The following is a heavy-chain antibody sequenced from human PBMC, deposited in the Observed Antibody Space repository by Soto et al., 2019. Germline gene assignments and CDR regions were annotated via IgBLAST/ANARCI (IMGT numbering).Heavy chain of an antibody. J-gene: IGHJ4*02. Sequence: QITLKESGPTLVKPTQTLTLTCTFSGFSLTTSGVGVGWIRQPPGKALEWLALIFWDDDTRYSPSLKSRLTITNDTSTNQVVLTMTNMDPVDTATYYCASSSGYRIFDCWGQGTLVTVSS. D-gene: IGHD3-22*01. CDR3: ASSSGYRIFDC. V-gene: IGHV2-5*02. CDR2: IFWDDDT. CDR1: GFSLTTSGVG.